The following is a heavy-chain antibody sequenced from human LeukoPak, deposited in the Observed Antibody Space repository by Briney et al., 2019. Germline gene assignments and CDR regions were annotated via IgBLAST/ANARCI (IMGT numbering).Heavy chain of an antibody. D-gene: IGHD3-3*01. Sequence: PSQTLSLTCTVSGGSISSGSYYWSWIRQPAGKGLEWIGRIYTSGSTNYNPSLKSRVTISVDTSKNQFSLKLSSVTAADTAVYYCARALRIRIFGVVIGWFDPWGQGTLVTVSS. CDR3: ARALRIRIFGVVIGWFDP. CDR1: GGSISSGSYY. CDR2: IYTSGST. J-gene: IGHJ5*02. V-gene: IGHV4-61*02.